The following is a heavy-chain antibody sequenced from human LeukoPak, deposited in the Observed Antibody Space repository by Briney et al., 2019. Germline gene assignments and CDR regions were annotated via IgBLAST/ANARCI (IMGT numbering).Heavy chain of an antibody. J-gene: IGHJ4*02. CDR1: GFGVRTNY. Sequence: GGSLRLSCVASGFGVRTNYMNWVRQAPGKRPEWVAIIYDSDSTYYTDSVKGRFTISRGSSKNTVYLQMNSLRIEDTALYYCARSRAFDLWGQGTLVTVSS. V-gene: IGHV3-53*01. CDR3: ARSRAFDL. CDR2: IYDSDST.